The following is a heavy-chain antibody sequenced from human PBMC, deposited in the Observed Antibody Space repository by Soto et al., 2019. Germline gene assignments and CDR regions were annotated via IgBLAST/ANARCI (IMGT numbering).Heavy chain of an antibody. CDR3: AKDPGACSGGSCLLYYFDY. CDR2: ISYDGSNK. V-gene: IGHV3-30*18. Sequence: QPGGSLRLSCAASGFTFSSYGMHWVRQAPGKGLEWVAVISYDGSNKYYADSVKGRFTISRDNSKNTLYLQMNSLRAEDTAVYYCAKDPGACSGGSCLLYYFDYWGQGTLVTVS. D-gene: IGHD2-15*01. CDR1: GFTFSSYG. J-gene: IGHJ4*02.